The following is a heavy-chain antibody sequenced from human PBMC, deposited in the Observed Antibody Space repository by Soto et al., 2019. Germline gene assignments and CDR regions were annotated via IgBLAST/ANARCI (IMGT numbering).Heavy chain of an antibody. CDR2: IWYDGSNK. D-gene: IGHD6-6*01. CDR3: ARGLSIAAPMSYGMDV. V-gene: IGHV3-33*01. Sequence: GGSLRLSCAASVFPFSSYGMHWVRQAPGKGLEWVAVIWYDGSNKYYADSVKGRFTISRDNSKNTLYLQMNSLRAEDTAVYYCARGLSIAAPMSYGMDVWGQGTTVTVSS. CDR1: VFPFSSYG. J-gene: IGHJ6*02.